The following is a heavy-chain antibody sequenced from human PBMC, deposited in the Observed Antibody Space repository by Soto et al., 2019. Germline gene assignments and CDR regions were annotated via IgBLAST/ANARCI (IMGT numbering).Heavy chain of an antibody. D-gene: IGHD3-10*01. CDR2: IGTAGQT. CDR1: GFTFSSYD. Sequence: EVQLVESGGGLVQPGGSLRLSCAASGFTFSSYDMHWVRQATRKGLEGVSGIGTAGQTFYPDSVKGRFTISRENAKNSLYLQMNSLRAGDTAVYYCARAKVRAAGGTVWFDPWGQGTLVTVSS. V-gene: IGHV3-13*01. CDR3: ARAKVRAAGGTVWFDP. J-gene: IGHJ5*02.